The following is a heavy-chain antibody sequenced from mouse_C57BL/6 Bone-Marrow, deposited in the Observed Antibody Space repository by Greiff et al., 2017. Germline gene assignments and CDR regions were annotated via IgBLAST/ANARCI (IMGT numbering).Heavy chain of an antibody. CDR2: IHPNSGST. CDR3: ARAYGSSVYAMDY. D-gene: IGHD1-1*01. V-gene: IGHV1-64*01. J-gene: IGHJ4*01. CDR1: GYTFTSYW. Sequence: QVQLQQPGAELVKPGASVKLSCKASGYTFTSYWMHWVKQRPGQGLEWIGMIHPNSGSTNYNEKFKSKATLAVDKSSSTAYRQLSSLTSEDSAVYYCARAYGSSVYAMDYWGQGTSVTVAS.